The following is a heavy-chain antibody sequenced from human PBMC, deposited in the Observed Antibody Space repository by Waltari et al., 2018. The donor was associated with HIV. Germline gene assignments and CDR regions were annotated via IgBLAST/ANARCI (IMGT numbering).Heavy chain of an antibody. Sequence: QVKLQESGPGLVKPSETLSLTCVVSGASMRSSSYFWGWIRQAPGKGLEWIGGMFYTGSSYYNPSLKIRVNRSIDTLNNQFSLKMTSVTAADTAVYYCARDWDVTTACMDVWGQGTTVTVSS. CDR1: GASMRSSSYF. CDR3: ARDWDVTTACMDV. D-gene: IGHD1-26*01. J-gene: IGHJ6*02. CDR2: MFYTGSS. V-gene: IGHV4-39*07.